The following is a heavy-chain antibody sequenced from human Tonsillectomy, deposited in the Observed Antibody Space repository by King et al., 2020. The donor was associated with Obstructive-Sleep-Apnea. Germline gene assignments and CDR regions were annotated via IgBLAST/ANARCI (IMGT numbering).Heavy chain of an antibody. V-gene: IGHV4-38-2*02. Sequence: QMQLQESGPGLVKTSETLSLTCNVSGYSINSGYYWGWIRQPPWKGLEWIGIIYHSGSPHYNPSLKSRVTISVDTSKNQFSLKLRSVTAADTAVYYCARADGYNFGQHSYFDYWGQGTLVTVSS. D-gene: IGHD5-24*01. CDR3: ARADGYNFGQHSYFDY. CDR1: GYSINSGYY. J-gene: IGHJ4*02. CDR2: IYHSGSP.